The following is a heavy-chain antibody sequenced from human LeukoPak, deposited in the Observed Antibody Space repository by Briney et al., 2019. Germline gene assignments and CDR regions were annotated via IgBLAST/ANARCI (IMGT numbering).Heavy chain of an antibody. D-gene: IGHD3-22*01. CDR2: IIPIFGTA. CDR3: ARDGTYYYDSSGYYYFDY. CDR1: GYTFTRYG. V-gene: IGHV1-69*05. Sequence: ASVKVSCKASGYTFTRYGITWVRQAPGQGLEWMGRIIPIFGTANYAQKFQGRVTITTDESTSTAYMELSSLRSEDTAVYYCARDGTYYYDSSGYYYFDYWGQGTLVTVSS. J-gene: IGHJ4*02.